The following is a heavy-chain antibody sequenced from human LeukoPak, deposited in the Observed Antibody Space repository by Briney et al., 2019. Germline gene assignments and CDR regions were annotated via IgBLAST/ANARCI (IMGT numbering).Heavy chain of an antibody. CDR1: GGSFRGYY. Sequence: PSETLSLTCAVYGGSFRGYYWSWIRQPPGKGLEWIGEINHSGSTNYNPSLKSRVTISVDTSKNQFSLKLSSVTAADTAVYYCARLSGSYWPAGYWGQGTLVTVSS. J-gene: IGHJ4*02. D-gene: IGHD1-26*01. CDR2: INHSGST. V-gene: IGHV4-34*01. CDR3: ARLSGSYWPAGY.